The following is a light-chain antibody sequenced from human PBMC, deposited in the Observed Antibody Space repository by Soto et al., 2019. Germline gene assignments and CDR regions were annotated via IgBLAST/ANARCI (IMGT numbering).Light chain of an antibody. CDR3: QQYNNWPRT. J-gene: IGKJ1*01. CDR2: GAS. Sequence: EIVLTQSPGTLSLSPGQRATLSCRASQSLSSSFLAWYQQKPGQAPRLLIYGASSRAAGVPARFSGSGSGTEFTLTISSLQSGDFAVYYCQQYNNWPRTFGQGTKVDIK. V-gene: IGKV3D-15*01. CDR1: QSLSSS.